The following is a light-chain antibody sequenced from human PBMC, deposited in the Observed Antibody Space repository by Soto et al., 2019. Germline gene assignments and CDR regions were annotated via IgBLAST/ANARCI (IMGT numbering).Light chain of an antibody. V-gene: IGKV1-39*01. CDR1: QSISSY. J-gene: IGKJ1*01. Sequence: DIQMTQSPSSLSASLGDRVTITCRASQSISSYLNWYQQKPGKAPKLLIYAASSLQSGVPSRFSGSGSGTDSTLTISSLQPEDFETYYCQQSYSTPRTFGQGTKVDIK. CDR2: AAS. CDR3: QQSYSTPRT.